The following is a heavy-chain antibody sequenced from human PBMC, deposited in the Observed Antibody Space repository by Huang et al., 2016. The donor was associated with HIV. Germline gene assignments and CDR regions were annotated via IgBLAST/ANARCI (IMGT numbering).Heavy chain of an antibody. V-gene: IGHV1-69*13. CDR2: IIPIFGTA. CDR3: ARDRGGWGTYRFTGNDY. Sequence: QVQLVQSGPEVKKPGSSVKVSYKASGEAFSEYAFNWVRQAPRHGLEWMGRIIPIFGTAKYAQKFEGRLTITADESTTTGYMELSRLEFEDTAVYYCARDRGGWGTYRFTGNDYWGQGTLVTVSS. CDR1: GEAFSEYA. J-gene: IGHJ4*02. D-gene: IGHD3-16*02.